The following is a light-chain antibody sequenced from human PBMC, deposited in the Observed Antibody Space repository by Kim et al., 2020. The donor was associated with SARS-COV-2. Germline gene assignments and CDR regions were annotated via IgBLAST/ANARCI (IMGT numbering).Light chain of an antibody. CDR3: QQSFSTPT. V-gene: IGKV1-39*01. Sequence: DIQMTQSPSSLSASVGDGITISCRASQSISRRLSWFQQKPGKAPKLLITSASNLQSGVPSRFAGGGSGTDYTLTITSLQPDDYATYYCQQSFSTPTFGQGTKVDIK. CDR2: SAS. J-gene: IGKJ1*01. CDR1: QSISRR.